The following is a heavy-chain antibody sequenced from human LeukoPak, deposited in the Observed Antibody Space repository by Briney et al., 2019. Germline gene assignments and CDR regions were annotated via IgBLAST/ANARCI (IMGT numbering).Heavy chain of an antibody. V-gene: IGHV3-9*01. J-gene: IGHJ4*02. Sequence: PGGSLRLSCAASGFTFDDYAMHWVRQAPGKGLEWVSGISGNSGTIAYADSVKGRFTISRDNAKNSLYLQMNSLRVEDTALYYCAKARAVAGRPLDYWGQGTRVTVSS. CDR1: GFTFDDYA. D-gene: IGHD6-19*01. CDR2: ISGNSGTI. CDR3: AKARAVAGRPLDY.